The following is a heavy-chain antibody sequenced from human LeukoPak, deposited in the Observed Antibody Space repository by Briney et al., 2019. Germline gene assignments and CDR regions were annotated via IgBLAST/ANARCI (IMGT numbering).Heavy chain of an antibody. CDR2: ISPTGDGT. CDR1: GFTFSSYA. CDR3: ARGGSYLSAFDI. D-gene: IGHD1-26*01. Sequence: GGSLRLSCAASGFTFSSYAMNWVRQAPGKGLEWVSTISPTGDGTYCADSVKGRFTISRDNSKSTLYLQMNSPRPEDTAVYYCARGGSYLSAFDIWGQGTMVTVSS. J-gene: IGHJ3*02. V-gene: IGHV3-23*01.